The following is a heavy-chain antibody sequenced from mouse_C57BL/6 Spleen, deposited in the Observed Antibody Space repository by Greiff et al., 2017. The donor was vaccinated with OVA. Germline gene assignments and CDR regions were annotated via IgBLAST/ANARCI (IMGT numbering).Heavy chain of an antibody. CDR1: GYTFTEYT. D-gene: IGHD2-10*01. J-gene: IGHJ4*01. CDR2: FYPGSGSI. Sequence: VKLMESGAELVKPGASVKLSCKASGYTFTEYTIHWVKQRSGQGLEWIGWFYPGSGSIKYNEKFKDKATLTADKSSSTVYMELSRLTSEDSAVYFYARHEDTYYDYYAMDYWGQGTSVTVSS. V-gene: IGHV1-62-2*01. CDR3: ARHEDTYYDYYAMDY.